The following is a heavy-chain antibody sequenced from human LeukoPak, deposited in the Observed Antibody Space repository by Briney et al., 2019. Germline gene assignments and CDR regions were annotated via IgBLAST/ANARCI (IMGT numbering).Heavy chain of an antibody. J-gene: IGHJ6*03. CDR3: ARDRFTIFGVVITYYYYMDV. CDR2: ISYDGSNK. CDR1: GFTFSSYA. V-gene: IGHV3-30*04. D-gene: IGHD3-3*01. Sequence: GGSLRLSCAASGFTFSSYAMHWVRQAPGKGLEWVAVISYDGSNKYYADSVKGRFTISRDNSKNTLYLQMNSLRAEDTAVYYCARDRFTIFGVVITYYYYMDVWGKGTTVTVSS.